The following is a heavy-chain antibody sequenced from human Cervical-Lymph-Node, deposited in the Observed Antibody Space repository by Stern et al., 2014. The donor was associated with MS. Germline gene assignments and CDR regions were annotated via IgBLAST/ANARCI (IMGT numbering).Heavy chain of an antibody. CDR2: ISSSSSDI. V-gene: IGHV3-21*01. Sequence: EVQLLESGGGLVKPGGSLKLSCAVSGFTFSSYSMNWVRQAPGKGLEWVSSISSSSSDIYYADSVKGRFTISRDNAKNSLSLQMNSLRAEDTAVYYCARDYDGNYLTYFEYWGQGTLVTVSS. CDR1: GFTFSSYS. D-gene: IGHD2/OR15-2a*01. CDR3: ARDYDGNYLTYFEY. J-gene: IGHJ4*02.